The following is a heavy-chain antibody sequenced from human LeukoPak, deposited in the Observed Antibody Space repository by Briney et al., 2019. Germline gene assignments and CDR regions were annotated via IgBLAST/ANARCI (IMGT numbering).Heavy chain of an antibody. D-gene: IGHD2-2*01. V-gene: IGHV1-18*01. Sequence: ASLTVSCKASGYTFNTYGITWVRQAPGHGLEWMGWISSYNGNTSYASPVQGRITMNKDTSASTAYLELSSLRSDDTAVYYCARIACSSSSCTYSGRRRVRGGSLDPWGQGTLVTVSS. CDR2: ISSYNGNT. CDR3: ARIACSSSSCTYSGRRRVRGGSLDP. J-gene: IGHJ5*02. CDR1: GYTFNTYG.